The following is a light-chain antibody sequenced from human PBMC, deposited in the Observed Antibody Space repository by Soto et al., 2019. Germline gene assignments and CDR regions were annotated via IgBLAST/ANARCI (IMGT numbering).Light chain of an antibody. CDR3: QQYESYSPWT. V-gene: IGKV1-5*01. CDR1: QSIGYW. J-gene: IGKJ1*01. CDR2: AAS. Sequence: DIQMTQSPSTLSASVGDRVTITCRASQSIGYWLAWYQQKPGKAPNLLIYAASSLETGVPSRFSGSGSGTEFTLTISNLQPDDFATYYCQQYESYSPWTFGQGTKVDIK.